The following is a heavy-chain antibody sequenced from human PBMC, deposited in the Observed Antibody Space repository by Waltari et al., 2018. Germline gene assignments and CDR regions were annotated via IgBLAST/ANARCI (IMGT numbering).Heavy chain of an antibody. CDR2: IYHSGST. J-gene: IGHJ4*02. Sequence: QVQLQESGPGLVKPSETLSLTCAVSGYSISSGYSWGWIRQPPGKGLEWIGSIYHSGSTYYNPSLKSRVTISVDTSKNQFSLKLSSVTAADTAIYYCAKALREGNYWGQGTLVTVSS. CDR3: AKALREGNY. D-gene: IGHD1-26*01. V-gene: IGHV4-38-2*01. CDR1: GYSISSGYS.